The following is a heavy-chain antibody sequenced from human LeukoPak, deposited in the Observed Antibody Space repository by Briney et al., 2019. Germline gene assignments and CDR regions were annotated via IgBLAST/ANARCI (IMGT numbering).Heavy chain of an antibody. CDR2: IYPGDSDT. Sequence: GESLKISCKGSGYSFTSYWIGWVRQMPGKGLEWMGIIYPGDSDTRYSPSFQGQVTISADKSISTAYLQWSSLKASDTAMYYCARLGLKRWQQLAPPLWGQGTLVTVSS. CDR1: GYSFTSYW. D-gene: IGHD6-13*01. V-gene: IGHV5-51*01. CDR3: ARLGLKRWQQLAPPL. J-gene: IGHJ4*02.